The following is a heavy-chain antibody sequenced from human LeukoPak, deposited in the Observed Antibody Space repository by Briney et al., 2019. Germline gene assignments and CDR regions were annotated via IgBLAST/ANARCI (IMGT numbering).Heavy chain of an antibody. D-gene: IGHD1-26*01. J-gene: IGHJ4*02. V-gene: IGHV3-23*01. CDR1: GFTFSSYA. CDR2: ISGSGGST. Sequence: GGSLRLSCAASGFTFSSYAMSWVRQAPGKGLEWVSAISGSGGSTYCADSVKGRFTISRDNSKNTLYLQMNSLRAEDTAVYYCAKDSEGSGSYHFDYWGQGTLVTVSS. CDR3: AKDSEGSGSYHFDY.